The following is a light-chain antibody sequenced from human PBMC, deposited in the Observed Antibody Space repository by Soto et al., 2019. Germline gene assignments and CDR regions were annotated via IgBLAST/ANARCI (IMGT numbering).Light chain of an antibody. CDR3: QQYNSYWT. CDR2: KAS. CDR1: QSISSW. Sequence: DIQMTQSPSTLSASVGDRVTITCRASQSISSWLAWYQKKPGKAPKLLIYKASSLESGVPSRFSGSGSGTEFTLTISSLPADDFATYYCQQYNSYWTFGQGTKVEIK. J-gene: IGKJ1*01. V-gene: IGKV1-5*03.